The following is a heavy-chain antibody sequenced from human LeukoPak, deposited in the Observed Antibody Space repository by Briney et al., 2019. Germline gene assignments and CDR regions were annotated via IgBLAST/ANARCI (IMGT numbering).Heavy chain of an antibody. CDR1: GFTFSDYY. CDR2: ITSSGSTI. Sequence: PGGSLRLSCAASGFTFSDYYMSWIRQAPGKGLEWVSYITSSGSTIYYADSVKGRFTISRDNAKNSLSLQMNSLRAEDTAVYYCARAGYCSGGSCIRSFDPWGQGTLVTVSS. J-gene: IGHJ5*02. V-gene: IGHV3-11*04. CDR3: ARAGYCSGGSCIRSFDP. D-gene: IGHD2-15*01.